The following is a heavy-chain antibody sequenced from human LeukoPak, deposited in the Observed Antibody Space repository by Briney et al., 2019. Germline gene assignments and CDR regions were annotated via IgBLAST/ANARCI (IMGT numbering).Heavy chain of an antibody. CDR3: ARGPGGAHYYDSSGYYYY. D-gene: IGHD3-22*01. CDR1: GGSISNGYW. J-gene: IGHJ4*02. Sequence: SETLSLTCAVSGGSISNGYWWSWVRQPPVKGLEWIGEINHSGSTNYNPSLKSRATISLDMSKNQFSLTLSSVTAADTAVYYCARGPGGAHYYDSSGYYYYWGQGTLVTVSS. CDR2: INHSGST. V-gene: IGHV4-4*02.